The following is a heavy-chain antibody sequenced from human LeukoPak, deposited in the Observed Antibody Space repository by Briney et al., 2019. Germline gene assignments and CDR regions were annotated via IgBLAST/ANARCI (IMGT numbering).Heavy chain of an antibody. CDR1: GYIFTNYY. CDR3: ARDDPLDKISSGWGP. J-gene: IGHJ5*02. D-gene: IGHD6-19*01. V-gene: IGHV1-46*01. Sequence: ASVKVSCKASGYIFTNYYMHWVRQAPGQGLEWMGIINPSDGSTSYAQKFQGRVTMTRDTSTSTVYMELSSLRSEDTAVYYCARDDPLDKISSGWGPWGQGTLVTVSS. CDR2: INPSDGST.